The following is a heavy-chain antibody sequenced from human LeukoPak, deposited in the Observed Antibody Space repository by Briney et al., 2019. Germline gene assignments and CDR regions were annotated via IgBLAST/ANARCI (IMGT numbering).Heavy chain of an antibody. V-gene: IGHV4-34*01. Sequence: SETLSLTCAVYGGSFSGYYWSWIRQPPGKGLEWIGEINHSGSTNYNPSLKSRVTISVDMPRNQFSLKLSSVTAADTAVYYCAREGRPSYYYGSGSYYNGLPFDYWGQGTLVTVSS. CDR3: AREGRPSYYYGSGSYYNGLPFDY. CDR2: INHSGST. CDR1: GGSFSGYY. D-gene: IGHD3-10*01. J-gene: IGHJ4*02.